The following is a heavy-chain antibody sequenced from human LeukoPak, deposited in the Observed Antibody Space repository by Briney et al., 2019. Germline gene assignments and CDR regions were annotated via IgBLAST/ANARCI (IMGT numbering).Heavy chain of an antibody. D-gene: IGHD2-15*01. CDR1: GFTFSSYS. CDR3: LRDPSSGGSRGY. Sequence: GGSLRLSCAASGFTFSSYSMNWVRQGPGKGLEWVSSISSSSSYMYYADSVKGRFTISRDNAKSSLYLQMNSLRVEDTAVYYCLRDPSSGGSRGYWGQGTLVTVSS. J-gene: IGHJ4*02. CDR2: ISSSSSYM. V-gene: IGHV3-21*01.